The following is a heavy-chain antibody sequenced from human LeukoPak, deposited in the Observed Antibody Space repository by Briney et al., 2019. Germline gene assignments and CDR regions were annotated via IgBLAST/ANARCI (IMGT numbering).Heavy chain of an antibody. CDR1: GGSFSGYY. V-gene: IGHV4-34*01. D-gene: IGHD3-22*01. J-gene: IGHJ4*02. Sequence: SETLSLTCAVYGGSFSGYYWSWIRQPPGKGLEWIGEINHSGSTNYNPCLKSRVTISVDTSKNQFSLKLSSVTAADTAVYYCAREGGYYDSSGYYGYYFDYWGQGTLVTVSS. CDR3: AREGGYYDSSGYYGYYFDY. CDR2: INHSGST.